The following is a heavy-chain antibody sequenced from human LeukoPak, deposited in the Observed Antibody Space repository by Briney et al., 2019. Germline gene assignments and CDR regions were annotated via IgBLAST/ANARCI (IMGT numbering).Heavy chain of an antibody. J-gene: IGHJ3*01. CDR2: ISGDGGRT. V-gene: IGHV3-43*02. D-gene: IGHD2/OR15-2a*01. CDR3: AKDLASLYDAFNV. Sequence: GGSLRLSCAASGFPFGDYAMDWVRQALGKGLEWVSLISGDGGRTFYADSVKGRFTISRDNSKNSLYLQMNSLRTEDSALYYCAKDLASLYDAFNVWGQGTMVTVSS. CDR1: GFPFGDYA.